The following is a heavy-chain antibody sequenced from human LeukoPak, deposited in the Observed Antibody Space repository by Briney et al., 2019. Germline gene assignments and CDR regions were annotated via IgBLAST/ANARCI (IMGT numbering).Heavy chain of an antibody. CDR3: ARELVTGMLGYYFDY. CDR2: IKQDGSGK. Sequence: GGSLRLSCAASGFTFSSYWMSWVRQAPGKGLEWVASIKQDGSGKYYVDSVKGRLTISRDSANNSLYLQMNSLRAEDTAVYYCARELVTGMLGYYFDYWGQGTLVTVSS. D-gene: IGHD2-21*02. V-gene: IGHV3-7*01. J-gene: IGHJ4*02. CDR1: GFTFSSYW.